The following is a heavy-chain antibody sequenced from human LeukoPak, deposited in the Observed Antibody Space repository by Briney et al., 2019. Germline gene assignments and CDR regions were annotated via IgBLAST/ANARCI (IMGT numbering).Heavy chain of an antibody. V-gene: IGHV1-8*01. J-gene: IGHJ6*03. CDR1: GYTFTRYD. D-gene: IGHD3-3*01. CDR2: MNPNRGNT. Sequence: DSVKVSCKASGYTFTRYDINWVRQAPGQGLEWMGWMNPNRGNTGCAQKFQGRATMTRNTYISTAYMELSSLRSEDTAVYYCARGLSGTFTIFLPPSYYYYYMDVWGKGTTVTVSS. CDR3: ARGLSGTFTIFLPPSYYYYYMDV.